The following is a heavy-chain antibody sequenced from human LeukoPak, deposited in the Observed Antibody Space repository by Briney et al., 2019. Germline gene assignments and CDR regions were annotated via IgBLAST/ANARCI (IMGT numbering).Heavy chain of an antibody. CDR1: GYTFTGYY. V-gene: IGHV1-2*02. CDR2: INPNSGGT. J-gene: IGHJ4*02. Sequence: GASVKVSCKASGYTFTGYYMHWVRQAPGQGLEWMGWINPNSGGTNYAQKFQGRVTMTRDTSISTAYMELSRLRSDDTAVYYCARDRGVGATEFDYWGQGTLVTVSS. D-gene: IGHD1-26*01. CDR3: ARDRGVGATEFDY.